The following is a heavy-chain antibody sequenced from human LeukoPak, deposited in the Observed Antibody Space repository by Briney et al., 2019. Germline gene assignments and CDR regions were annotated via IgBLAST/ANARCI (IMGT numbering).Heavy chain of an antibody. CDR3: ARTRGYGGNSPRAFDI. D-gene: IGHD4-23*01. Sequence: ASETLSLTCTVSGGSISGYFWSWVRQPLGKGVEWIAYILYSGSTNYNPSLKSRVTISVDTSKNQFSLMLTSVTAADTAVYYCARTRGYGGNSPRAFDIWGQGTMVTVSS. V-gene: IGHV4-59*01. CDR1: GGSISGYF. CDR2: ILYSGST. J-gene: IGHJ3*02.